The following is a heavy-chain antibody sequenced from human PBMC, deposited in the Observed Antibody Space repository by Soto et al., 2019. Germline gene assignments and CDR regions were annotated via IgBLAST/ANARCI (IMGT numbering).Heavy chain of an antibody. CDR1: GFTFSSYA. J-gene: IGHJ3*02. D-gene: IGHD2-15*01. Sequence: QVQLVESGGGVVQPGRSLRLSCAASGFTFSSYAMHWVRQAPGKGLEWVAVISYAGSNKYHADSVKARFTISRDNSKHPVYLKRNSSRAEDTAVYYCAREGGYCICGSCYSFAFDIWFQGTMVTVSS. V-gene: IGHV3-30-3*01. CDR2: ISYAGSNK. CDR3: AREGGYCICGSCYSFAFDI.